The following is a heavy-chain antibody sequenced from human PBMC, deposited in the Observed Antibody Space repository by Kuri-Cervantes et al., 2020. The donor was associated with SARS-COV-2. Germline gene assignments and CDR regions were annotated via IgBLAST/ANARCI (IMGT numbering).Heavy chain of an antibody. CDR3: ATLGLRFLEWLPLKSYYFDY. CDR1: GNTLTELP. J-gene: IGHJ4*02. CDR2: FDPEQREI. D-gene: IGHD3-3*01. V-gene: IGHV1-24*01. Sequence: ASVKVSCKVSGNTLTELPLHWVRQAPGKGLEWMGGFDPEQREIIYAQKFQGRVSMTEDTSTDTAYMELSSLRSEDTAVYYCATLGLRFLEWLPLKSYYFDYWGQGTLVTVSS.